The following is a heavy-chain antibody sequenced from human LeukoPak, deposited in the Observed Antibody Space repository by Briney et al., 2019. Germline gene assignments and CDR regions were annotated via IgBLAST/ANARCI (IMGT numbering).Heavy chain of an antibody. J-gene: IGHJ3*02. CDR1: GFSLSTSGVG. CDR3: AHRPRSLVAFDI. Sequence: SGPTLVKPTQTLTLTCTFSGFSLSTSGVGVGWIRQPPGKALEWLALIYWDDDKRYSPSLKSRLTITKDTSNNQVVLTMTNMDPVDTATYYCAHRPRSLVAFDIWGQGTMVTVSS. CDR2: IYWDDDK. V-gene: IGHV2-5*02.